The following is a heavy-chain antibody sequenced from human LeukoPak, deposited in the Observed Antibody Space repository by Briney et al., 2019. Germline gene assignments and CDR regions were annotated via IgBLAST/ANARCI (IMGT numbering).Heavy chain of an antibody. CDR3: KKPPIQLWFKTFDY. D-gene: IGHD5-18*01. Sequence: PGRSLRPSCAVSGFTASSIEMSWVRQAPRQDRDWFSSISGGSTYYADSRMGRFTISRDNSKNTLYLQMNSLRAEDTAVYYCKKPPIQLWFKTFDYWGQGTLVTVSS. V-gene: IGHV3-38-3*01. CDR1: GFTASSIE. J-gene: IGHJ4*02. CDR2: ISGGST.